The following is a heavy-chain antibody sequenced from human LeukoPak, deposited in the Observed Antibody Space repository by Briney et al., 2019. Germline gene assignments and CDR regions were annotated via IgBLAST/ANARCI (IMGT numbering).Heavy chain of an antibody. V-gene: IGHV1-18*01. CDR3: ARSPAKYSGYDPSPDY. Sequence: GASVKVSCKASGYTFTSYGISWVRQAPGQGLEWMGWISAYNGNTNYAQKLQGRVTMTTDTSTSTAYMELRSLRSDDTAVYYCARSPAKYSGYDPSPDYWGQGTLVTVSS. J-gene: IGHJ4*02. D-gene: IGHD5-12*01. CDR1: GYTFTSYG. CDR2: ISAYNGNT.